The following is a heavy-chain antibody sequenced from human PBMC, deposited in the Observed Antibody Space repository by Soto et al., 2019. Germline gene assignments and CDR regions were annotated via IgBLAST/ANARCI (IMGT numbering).Heavy chain of an antibody. CDR3: ARGSEAWFDP. CDR2: VYSTEIT. V-gene: IGHV4-59*01. Sequence: ETLSLTCTVSGDSISSYFWSWIRQPPGKGLEWIGYVYSTEITNYNPSLKSRVAMSIDTSKNQFSLKVRSVTAADTAVYYCARGSEAWFDPWGQGTLVTVSS. CDR1: GDSISSYF. J-gene: IGHJ5*02.